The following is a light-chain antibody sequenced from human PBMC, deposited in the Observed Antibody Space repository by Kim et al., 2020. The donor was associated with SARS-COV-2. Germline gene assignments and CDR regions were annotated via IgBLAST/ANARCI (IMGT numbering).Light chain of an antibody. CDR1: RSDVGAYNF. V-gene: IGLV2-14*03. Sequence: GQSITISCTGTRSDVGAYNFVSWYQQHPGKAPKRMIYDIINRPSGVSNRFSGSKSGNTASLTISGLQAEDEADYYCCSYTISSTVIFGGGTQLTVL. CDR2: DII. J-gene: IGLJ2*01. CDR3: CSYTISSTVI.